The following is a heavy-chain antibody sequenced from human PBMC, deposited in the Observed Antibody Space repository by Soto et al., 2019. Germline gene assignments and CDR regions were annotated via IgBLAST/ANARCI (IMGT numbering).Heavy chain of an antibody. V-gene: IGHV1-3*01. CDR1: GYTFTSYA. D-gene: IGHD3-16*01. Sequence: QVQLVQSGAEVKKPGASVKVSCKASGYTFTSYAMHWVRQAPGQRLEWMGWINAGNGNTKYSQKFQGRVTITRDTCASTAYMELSSLRTEDTAVYCCARGDGGPIGGFAPWGQGTLVTVSS. CDR2: INAGNGNT. J-gene: IGHJ5*02. CDR3: ARGDGGPIGGFAP.